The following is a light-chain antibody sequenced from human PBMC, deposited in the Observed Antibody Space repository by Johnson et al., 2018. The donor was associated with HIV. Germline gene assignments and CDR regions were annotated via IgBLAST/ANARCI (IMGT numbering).Light chain of an antibody. CDR1: SSDIGNNY. CDR2: ENN. Sequence: QSVLTQPPSVSAAPGQKVIISCSGGSSDIGNNYVSWYQQLPGTAPKLLIYENNQRSSGIPDRFSGSKSATSATLGITGLQTGDEADYYCGTWDSSLSVYVFGSGTKVTVL. V-gene: IGLV1-51*02. CDR3: GTWDSSLSVYV. J-gene: IGLJ1*01.